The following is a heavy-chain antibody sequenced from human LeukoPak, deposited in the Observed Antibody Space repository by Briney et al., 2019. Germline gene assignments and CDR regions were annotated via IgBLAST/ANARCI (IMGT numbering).Heavy chain of an antibody. V-gene: IGHV3-7*01. J-gene: IGHJ3*02. Sequence: PGGSLRLSCAASGFTFSSYWMSWVRQAPGKGLEWVPNIKQDGSEKYYVDSVKGRFTISRDNAKNSLYLQMNSLRAEDTAIYYCARDSPIADYYDSCYDAFDIWGKGTMVTVSS. CDR1: GFTFSSYW. CDR3: ARDSPIADYYDSCYDAFDI. CDR2: IKQDGSEK. D-gene: IGHD3-22*01.